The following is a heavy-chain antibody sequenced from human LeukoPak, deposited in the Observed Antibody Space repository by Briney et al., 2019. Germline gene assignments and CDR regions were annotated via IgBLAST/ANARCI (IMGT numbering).Heavy chain of an antibody. V-gene: IGHV4-34*01. CDR1: GGSFSGYY. Sequence: SETLSLTCAVYGGSFSGYYWSWIRQPPGKGLEWIGEINHSGSTNYNPSLKSRVTISVDTSKNQFSLKLSSVTAEDTAVFYCARSRYDYIWGIDYWGQGTLVTISS. CDR2: INHSGST. CDR3: ARSRYDYIWGIDY. D-gene: IGHD3-16*01. J-gene: IGHJ4*02.